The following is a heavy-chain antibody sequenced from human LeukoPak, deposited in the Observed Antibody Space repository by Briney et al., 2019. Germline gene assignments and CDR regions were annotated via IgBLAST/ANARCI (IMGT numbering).Heavy chain of an antibody. J-gene: IGHJ4*02. CDR3: ARAKNRLGIRSQFDY. Sequence: PSETLSLTCTVSGGTINSYYWSWIRQPPGQGLEWIGYIYYSGTTSYYPSFKSRVTISVDTSKNQFSPKLKSVTAADTAMYYCARAKNRLGIRSQFDYWGQGTLVTVSS. D-gene: IGHD7-27*01. CDR2: IYYSGTT. CDR1: GGTINSYY. V-gene: IGHV4-59*01.